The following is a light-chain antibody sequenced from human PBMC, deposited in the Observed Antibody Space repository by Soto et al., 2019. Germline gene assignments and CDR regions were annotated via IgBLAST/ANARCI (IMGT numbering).Light chain of an antibody. J-gene: IGLJ1*01. V-gene: IGLV2-14*03. CDR2: DVS. Sequence: QSDLHQPAYVSGSPGQSITLSCPGTSSDVGGYNYVSWYQHHPGKAPKLMIYDVSNRPSGVSNRFSGSKSGNTASLSISGLQPEDEADYYCSSYRTTNTRQIVCGTGTKVTVL. CDR1: SSDVGGYNY. CDR3: SSYRTTNTRQIV.